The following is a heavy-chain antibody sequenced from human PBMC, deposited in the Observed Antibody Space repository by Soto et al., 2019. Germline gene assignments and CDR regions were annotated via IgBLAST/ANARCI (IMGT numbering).Heavy chain of an antibody. CDR3: AYSSSPFGY. J-gene: IGHJ4*02. V-gene: IGHV3-23*01. Sequence: EVQLLESGGGLVQPWGSLRLSCAASGFTFSRYAMSWVRQAPGKGLEWVSAIIGSGGSTYYADSVKGRFTISRDNSKNTLYLKMNSLRAEDTAVYYCAYSSSPFGYWGKGSLVSDSS. CDR2: IIGSGGST. D-gene: IGHD6-6*01. CDR1: GFTFSRYA.